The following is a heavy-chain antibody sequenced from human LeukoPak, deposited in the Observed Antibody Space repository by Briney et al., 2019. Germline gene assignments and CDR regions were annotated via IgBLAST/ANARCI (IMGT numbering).Heavy chain of an antibody. CDR2: ISISSTYI. Sequence: PGGSLRLSYAASGFTFSGYAMNWVRQAPRKELEWVSFISISSTYIYYAESVKGRFIISRDNVKNSLYLQMNSLRAEDTAVYYCARDISVAGTVVGDSWGQGTLVTVSS. CDR1: GFTFSGYA. D-gene: IGHD6-19*01. CDR3: ARDISVAGTVVGDS. J-gene: IGHJ4*02. V-gene: IGHV3-21*01.